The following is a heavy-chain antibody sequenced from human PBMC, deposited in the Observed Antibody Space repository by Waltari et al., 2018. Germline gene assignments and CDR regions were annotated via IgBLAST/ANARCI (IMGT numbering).Heavy chain of an antibody. CDR2: LSADGTPR. D-gene: IGHD2-2*02. J-gene: IGHJ4*02. Sequence: QVQLVESGGGVVQPGGSLTLSCVASGFIFSDYPMQWVRHVPGKGLQWLAILSADGTPRRFADSVKGRFSISRDNSKNMLYLQMNSLRVDDTAYYFCATNEIPWHWGQGTLVTVSS. CDR1: GFIFSDYP. V-gene: IGHV3-30*14. CDR3: ATNEIPWH.